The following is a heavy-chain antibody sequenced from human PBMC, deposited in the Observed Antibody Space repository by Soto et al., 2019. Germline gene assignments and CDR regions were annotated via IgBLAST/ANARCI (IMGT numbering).Heavy chain of an antibody. CDR3: AKLPCGDYSAFYYGMDV. CDR1: GFTFSSYA. D-gene: IGHD4-17*01. Sequence: EVQLLESGGGLVQPGGSLRLSCAASGFTFSSYAMSWVRQAPGKGLEWVSAISGSGGSTYYADSVKGRFTISRDNSKNALYLQMNSLRAEDRAVYYCAKLPCGDYSAFYYGMDVWGQGTTVTVSS. V-gene: IGHV3-23*01. CDR2: ISGSGGST. J-gene: IGHJ6*02.